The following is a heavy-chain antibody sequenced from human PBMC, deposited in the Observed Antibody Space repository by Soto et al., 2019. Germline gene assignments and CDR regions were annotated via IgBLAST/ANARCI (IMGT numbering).Heavy chain of an antibody. CDR1: GSTFTDFT. CDR3: ARRPGAFDI. J-gene: IGHJ3*02. CDR2: ISGDGLST. V-gene: IGHV3-23*01. Sequence: SLRLSCAGSGSTFTDFTMTWVRQAPGKGLEWVSAISGDGLSTYYAGSVKGRFTISRDNSKTTLYLQMNSLRAEDTAVYYCARRPGAFDIWGRGTMVTVSS.